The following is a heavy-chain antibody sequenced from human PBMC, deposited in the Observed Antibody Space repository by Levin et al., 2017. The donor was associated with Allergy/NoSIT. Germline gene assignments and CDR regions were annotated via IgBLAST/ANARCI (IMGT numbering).Heavy chain of an antibody. D-gene: IGHD6-13*01. CDR1: GYTFTSYD. V-gene: IGHV1-8*01. CDR2: MNPNSGNT. J-gene: IGHJ6*02. CDR3: ARSGGYSSSPTYYYYGMDV. Sequence: ASVKVSCKASGYTFTSYDINWVRQATGQGLEWMGWMNPNSGNTGYAQKFQGRVTMTRNTSISTAYMELSSLRSEDTAVYYCARSGGYSSSPTYYYYGMDVWGQGTTVTVSS.